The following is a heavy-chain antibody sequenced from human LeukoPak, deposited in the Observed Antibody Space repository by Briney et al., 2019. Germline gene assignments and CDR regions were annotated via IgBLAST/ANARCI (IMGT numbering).Heavy chain of an antibody. D-gene: IGHD1-26*01. CDR2: IYHSGST. CDR1: GYSISSGYY. J-gene: IGHJ4*02. V-gene: IGHV4-38-2*02. Sequence: SETLSLTCTVSGYSISSGYYWGWLRQPPGKGLQWIGSIYHSGSTYYNPSLKSRVTISVDTSKNQFSLQLSSVTAADTAVYYCARDIVGATQYYFDYWGQGTLVTVSS. CDR3: ARDIVGATQYYFDY.